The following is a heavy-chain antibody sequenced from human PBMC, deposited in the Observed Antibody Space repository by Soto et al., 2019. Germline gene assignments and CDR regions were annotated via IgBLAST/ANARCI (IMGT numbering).Heavy chain of an antibody. J-gene: IGHJ6*02. D-gene: IGHD1-1*01. CDR1: GFTFSDHY. V-gene: IGHV3-72*01. CDR2: TRNKANSYTT. Sequence: EVQLVESGGGLVQPGGSLRLSCAASGFTFSDHYMDWVRQAPGKGLEWVGRTRNKANSYTTEYAASVKGRFTISRDDSKNSLYLQMNSLNTEDTAVYYCARGATARTNYYYGLDAWGQGTTVTVSS. CDR3: ARGATARTNYYYGLDA.